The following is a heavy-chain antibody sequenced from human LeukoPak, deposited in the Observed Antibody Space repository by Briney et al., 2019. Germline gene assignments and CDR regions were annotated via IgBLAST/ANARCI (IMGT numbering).Heavy chain of an antibody. CDR2: ISSSSSSTI. Sequence: GGSLRLSCAGSGFTFSSYSMNWVRQAPGKGLEWVSYISSSSSSTIYYADSVKGRFTISRDNAKNSLYLQMNSLRAEDTAVYYCARGLYDSRTNWFDPWGQGTLVTVSS. CDR1: GFTFSSYS. V-gene: IGHV3-48*04. D-gene: IGHD4-11*01. J-gene: IGHJ5*02. CDR3: ARGLYDSRTNWFDP.